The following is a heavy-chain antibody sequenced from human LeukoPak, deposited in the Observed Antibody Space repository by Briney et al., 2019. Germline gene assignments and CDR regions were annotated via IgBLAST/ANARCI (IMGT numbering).Heavy chain of an antibody. CDR1: GFTFSSYW. V-gene: IGHV3-7*01. CDR2: IKRDGSEK. Sequence: GGSLRLSCAASGFTFSSYWMSWVRQAPGKGLEWVANIKRDGSEKYYVDSVKGRFTISRDNSKNTLYLQMNSLRAEDTAVYYCAKLSTLYYYDSSGTHYFDYWGQGTLVTVSS. D-gene: IGHD3-22*01. J-gene: IGHJ4*02. CDR3: AKLSTLYYYDSSGTHYFDY.